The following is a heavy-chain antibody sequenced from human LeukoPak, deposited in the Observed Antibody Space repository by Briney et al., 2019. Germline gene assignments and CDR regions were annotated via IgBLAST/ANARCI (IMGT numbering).Heavy chain of an antibody. J-gene: IGHJ4*02. D-gene: IGHD3-16*01. V-gene: IGHV3-64*01. CDR3: ARAAGGGGYFDY. Sequence: GGSLRLSCAASGFTFSSYAMHWVRQAPGKGLEYVSAISSNGGSTYYANSVKGRFTISRDNSKNTLYLQMNSLRAEDTAVYYCARAAGGGGYFDYWGQGTLVTVSS. CDR2: ISSNGGST. CDR1: GFTFSSYA.